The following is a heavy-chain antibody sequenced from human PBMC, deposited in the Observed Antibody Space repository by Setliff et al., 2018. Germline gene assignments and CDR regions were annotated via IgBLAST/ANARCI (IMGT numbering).Heavy chain of an antibody. CDR3: ARDRRIVGARHAFDI. J-gene: IGHJ3*02. D-gene: IGHD1-26*01. V-gene: IGHV4-61*01. Sequence: SETLSLTCTVSGGSISSTNHYWSWIRQPPGKGLEWIGSMYYTGSTNYNPSLKSRVTISVDTSKNQFSLKLSSVTAADTAVYYCARDRRIVGARHAFDIWGQGTMVTVSS. CDR2: MYYTGST. CDR1: GGSISSTNHY.